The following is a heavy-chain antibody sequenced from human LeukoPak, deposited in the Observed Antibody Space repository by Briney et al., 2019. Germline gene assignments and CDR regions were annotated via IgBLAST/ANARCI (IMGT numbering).Heavy chain of an antibody. V-gene: IGHV4-34*01. CDR2: INHSGSS. CDR1: GGSFSGYY. CDR3: ASVNKVGRFDY. J-gene: IGHJ4*02. D-gene: IGHD1-1*01. Sequence: PSETLSLTCAVYGGSFSGYYWSWIRQAPGEGLEWIGEINHSGSSNYNPSLKSRVTISVDTSKNQFSLKLSSVTAADTAAYYCASVNKVGRFDYWGQGTLVTVSS.